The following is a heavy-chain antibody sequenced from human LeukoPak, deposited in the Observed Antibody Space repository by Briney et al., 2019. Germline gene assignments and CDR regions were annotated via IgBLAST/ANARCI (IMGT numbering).Heavy chain of an antibody. Sequence: TGGSLRLSCVASGFSFDSYWMNWVRQAPGRGLEWVANINHDATEKYYVDSVKGRFTISGDNAKNSLYLQMNSLRAEDTAVYYCAELGITMIGGVWGKGTTVTISS. CDR1: GFSFDSYW. D-gene: IGHD3-10*02. V-gene: IGHV3-7*01. CDR3: AELGITMIGGV. CDR2: INHDATEK. J-gene: IGHJ6*04.